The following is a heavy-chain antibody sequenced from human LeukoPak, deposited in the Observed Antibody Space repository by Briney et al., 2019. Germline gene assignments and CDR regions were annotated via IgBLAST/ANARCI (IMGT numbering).Heavy chain of an antibody. V-gene: IGHV1-46*01. J-gene: IGHJ4*02. D-gene: IGHD2-21*01. Sequence: AASVKVSCKAPGYTVTNYYMHWVRQAPGQGLEWMGMISPSTNGWTYAQKFQGRVTVTSDTSTSTVYMELSSLRSEDTAVYYCARSGMWFSTNDWGQGTLITVSS. CDR1: GYTVTNYY. CDR3: ARSGMWFSTND. CDR2: ISPSTNGW.